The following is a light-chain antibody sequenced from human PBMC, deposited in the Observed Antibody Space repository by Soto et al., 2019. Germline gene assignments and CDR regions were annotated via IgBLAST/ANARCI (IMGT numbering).Light chain of an antibody. J-gene: IGKJ1*01. CDR1: QTVNTW. CDR2: DAS. V-gene: IGKV1-5*01. Sequence: DIQMTQSPSTLSASVGDRVTITCRASQTVNTWLAWYQQKPGKAPKVLIFDASSLKTGVPSRFSGSGSGTEFTLTIRNLQPDDFATYYCQQYDSYSSGPFGQGTKVDIK. CDR3: QQYDSYSSGP.